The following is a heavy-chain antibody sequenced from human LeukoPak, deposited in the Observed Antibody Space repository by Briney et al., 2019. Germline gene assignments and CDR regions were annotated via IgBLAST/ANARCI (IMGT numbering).Heavy chain of an antibody. CDR1: GGSFNGYY. Sequence: SETLSLNSAVYGGSFNGYYWIWIRQPPGKGLQWIGEINHSGSTNYNTSHKSRVTISVDTSKNQFSLTLSSVSAADTAVYYCARSPLGAARPSTDFFYFDYCGQGTLVTVSS. J-gene: IGHJ4*02. V-gene: IGHV4-34*01. CDR2: INHSGST. CDR3: ARSPLGAARPSTDFFYFDY. D-gene: IGHD6-6*01.